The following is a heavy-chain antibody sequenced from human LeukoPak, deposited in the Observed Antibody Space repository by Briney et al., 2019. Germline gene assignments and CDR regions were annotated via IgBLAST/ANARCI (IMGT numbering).Heavy chain of an antibody. CDR2: IYYSGST. Sequence: SSETLSLTCTVSGGSISSGGYYWSWIRQHPGKGLEWIGYIYYSGSTYYNPSLKSRVTISVDTSKNQLSLKLSSVTAADTAVYYCARDFGGPGTEYQRPFAEIWGQGTLVTVSS. V-gene: IGHV4-31*03. J-gene: IGHJ4*02. D-gene: IGHD2-2*01. CDR1: GGSISSGGYY. CDR3: ARDFGGPGTEYQRPFAEI.